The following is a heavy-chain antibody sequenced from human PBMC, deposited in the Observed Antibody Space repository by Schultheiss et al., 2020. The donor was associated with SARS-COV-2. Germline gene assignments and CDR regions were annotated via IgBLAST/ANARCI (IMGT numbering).Heavy chain of an antibody. Sequence: SETLSLTCTVSGGSISSGVYYWSWIRQHPGKGLEWIGYIYYSGSTYYNPSLKSRVTISVDTSKNQFSLKLSSVTAADTAVYYCARTVGDSSGYRFDYWGQGTLVTVSS. CDR2: IYYSGST. CDR1: GGSISSGVYY. CDR3: ARTVGDSSGYRFDY. D-gene: IGHD3-22*01. J-gene: IGHJ4*02. V-gene: IGHV4-31*03.